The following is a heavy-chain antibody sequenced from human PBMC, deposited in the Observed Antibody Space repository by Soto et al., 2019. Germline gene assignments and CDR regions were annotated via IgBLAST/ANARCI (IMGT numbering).Heavy chain of an antibody. CDR3: AKHRRSRKQWLVSHIKYYIDY. Sequence: PGGSLRLSCAASGFTFSSYAMSWVRQAPGKGLEWVSAISGSGGSTYYADSVKGRFTISRDNSKNTLYLQMNSLRAEDTAVYYCAKHRRSRKQWLVSHIKYYIDYSGQGTLVTVSS. CDR2: ISGSGGST. J-gene: IGHJ4*02. V-gene: IGHV3-23*01. D-gene: IGHD6-19*01. CDR1: GFTFSSYA.